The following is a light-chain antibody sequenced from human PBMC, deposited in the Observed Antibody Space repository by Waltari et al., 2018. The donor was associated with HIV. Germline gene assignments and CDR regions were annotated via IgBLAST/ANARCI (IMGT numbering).Light chain of an antibody. CDR2: AAS. CDR1: QSISSY. Sequence: DIQMTQSPSSLSASVVDRVTITCRESQSISSYLTWYQQKPGKAPKLLIYAASSLQSGVPSRFSGSGSRTDLTLTISSLQTEDFATYYCQQSYSTPPGTFGQGTKVEIK. V-gene: IGKV1-39*01. J-gene: IGKJ1*01. CDR3: QQSYSTPPGT.